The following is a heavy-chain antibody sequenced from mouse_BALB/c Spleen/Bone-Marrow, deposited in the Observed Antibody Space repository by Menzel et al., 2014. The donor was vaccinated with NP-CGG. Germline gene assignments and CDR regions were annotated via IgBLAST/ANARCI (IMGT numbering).Heavy chain of an antibody. CDR3: TRGGNWDDFDS. V-gene: IGHV5-17*02. CDR2: ISSGSSTI. J-gene: IGHJ2*01. Sequence: EVMLVESGGGLVQPGGSRKLSCAASGFTFSSFGMHWVRQAPEKRLEWVAYISSGSSTIFYADTVKGRFTVSRDNPKNTRFLQMTSLRAEDTAMYFCTRGGNWDDFDSWGQGTTLTVSS. D-gene: IGHD4-1*01. CDR1: GFTFSSFG.